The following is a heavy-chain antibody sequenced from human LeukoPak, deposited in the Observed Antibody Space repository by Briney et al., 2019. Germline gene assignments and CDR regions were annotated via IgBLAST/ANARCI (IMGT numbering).Heavy chain of an antibody. CDR3: AKDPGGGSYYYYGMDV. CDR1: GFTFDDYA. CDR2: ISWNSGSI. D-gene: IGHD3-16*01. Sequence: GRSLRLSCAASGFTFDDYAMHWVRQAPGKGLEWVSGISWNSGSIGYADSVKGRFTISRDNAKNSLYLQMNSLRAEDTALYYCAKDPGGGSYYYYGMDVWGQGTTVTVSS. J-gene: IGHJ6*02. V-gene: IGHV3-9*01.